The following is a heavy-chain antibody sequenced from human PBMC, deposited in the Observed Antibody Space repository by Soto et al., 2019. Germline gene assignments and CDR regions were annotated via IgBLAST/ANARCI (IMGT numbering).Heavy chain of an antibody. J-gene: IGHJ6*02. CDR2: ISASGRST. CDR1: GLTFSTSA. V-gene: IGHV3-23*01. CDR3: AKDPPSEKLQPDYGMDV. D-gene: IGHD2-15*01. Sequence: GGSLRLSCAASGLTFSTSAMSWVRQAPGKGLEWVSLISASGRSTDYADSVKGRFTISRDNSKSTVYLQMNSLRADDTAVYYCAKDPPSEKLQPDYGMDVWGPGTTLTVSS.